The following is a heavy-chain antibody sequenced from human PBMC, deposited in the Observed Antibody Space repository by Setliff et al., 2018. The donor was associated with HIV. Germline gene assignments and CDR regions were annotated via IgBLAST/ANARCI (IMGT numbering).Heavy chain of an antibody. V-gene: IGHV4-39*01. CDR3: ARQGQLGSE. Sequence: SETLSLTCTVSGGSIYGSDHYWGWIRQPPGKGLESIGSIYYSGSTYYKPSLKSRVTISVDTSKNQFSLKLSSVTAADTAVYYCARQGQLGSEWGQGTLVTVSS. CDR1: GGSIYGSDHY. D-gene: IGHD1-1*01. J-gene: IGHJ4*02. CDR2: IYYSGST.